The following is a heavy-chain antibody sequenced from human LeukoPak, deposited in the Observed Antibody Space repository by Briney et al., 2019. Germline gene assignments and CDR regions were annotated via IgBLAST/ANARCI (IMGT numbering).Heavy chain of an antibody. Sequence: GGSLRLSCAASGFIFSNYSMNWVRQAPGKGLEYVSAISSNGGSTYYADSVKGRFTISRDNSKNTLYLQMSSLRAEDTAVYYCVRGRLTGYYSEFDYWGQGTLVTVSS. CDR1: GFIFSNYS. V-gene: IGHV3-64D*06. D-gene: IGHD3-9*01. CDR2: ISSNGGST. CDR3: VRGRLTGYYSEFDY. J-gene: IGHJ4*02.